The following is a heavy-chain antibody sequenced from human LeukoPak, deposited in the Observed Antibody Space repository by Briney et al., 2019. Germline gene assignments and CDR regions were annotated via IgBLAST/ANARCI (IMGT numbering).Heavy chain of an antibody. CDR1: GGSVSSYY. V-gene: IGHV4-4*07. CDR2: IYTSGST. CDR3: ARGGARWFGERYHFDL. D-gene: IGHD3-10*01. Sequence: PSETLSLTCTVSGGSVSSYYWSWIRQPAGKGLEWIGRIYTSGSTNYNPSLKSRVTMSVDTSKNQFSLKLSSVTAADTAVYYWARGGARWFGERYHFDLWGRGTLVTVSS. J-gene: IGHJ2*01.